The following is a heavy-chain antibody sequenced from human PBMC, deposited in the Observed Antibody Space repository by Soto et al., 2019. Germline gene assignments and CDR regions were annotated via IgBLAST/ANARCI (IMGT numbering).Heavy chain of an antibody. J-gene: IGHJ4*02. CDR1: GFTFRSYA. V-gene: IGHV3-21*01. Sequence: GGSLRLSCAASGFTFRSYAMNWVRQTQEKGLEWVSSISSTSTYTHYADSVKGRFTISRDNANNPLFLQMNSLRAEDTAIYYCARDLALAGNYWGQGALVTVSS. CDR2: ISSTSTYT. CDR3: ARDLALAGNY. D-gene: IGHD6-19*01.